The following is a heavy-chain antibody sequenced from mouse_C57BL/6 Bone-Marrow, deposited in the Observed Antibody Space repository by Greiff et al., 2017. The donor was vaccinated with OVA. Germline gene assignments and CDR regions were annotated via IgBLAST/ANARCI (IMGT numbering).Heavy chain of an antibody. D-gene: IGHD2-4*01. CDR1: EFEFPSHD. J-gene: IGHJ1*03. CDR2: INSDGGSI. Sequence: EVMLVESGGGLVQPGESLKLSCESNEFEFPSHDMSWVRKTPEKRLELVASINSDGGSIYYPDTMERRFIISRDNTKQTLYLQMSSLRSEDTALYYWARRGGDDYDVDWYFDVWDTGTTVTVSS. V-gene: IGHV5-2*03. CDR3: ARRGGDDYDVDWYFDV.